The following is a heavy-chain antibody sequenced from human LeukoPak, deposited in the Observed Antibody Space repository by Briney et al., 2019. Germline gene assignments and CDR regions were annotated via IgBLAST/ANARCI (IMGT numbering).Heavy chain of an antibody. D-gene: IGHD5-12*01. J-gene: IGHJ1*01. CDR2: ISGSGEST. V-gene: IGHV3-23*01. CDR3: AKVGISGDDYSLAWYFEN. CDR1: GFTFSSYG. Sequence: GGSLRLSCAASGFTFSSYGMHWVRQAPGKGLEWVSGISGSGESTYYADSVKGRFTISRDKSKNTVFLQMHSLRAEDTAVYYCAKVGISGDDYSLAWYFENWGQGTPVIVSS.